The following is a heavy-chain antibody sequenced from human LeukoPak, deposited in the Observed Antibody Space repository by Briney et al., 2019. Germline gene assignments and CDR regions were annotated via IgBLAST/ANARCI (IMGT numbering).Heavy chain of an antibody. Sequence: TGGSLRLSCAASGFTFRDYAMSWVRQAPGKGLEWVSAISGSGDGAYYTDSVKGRFTISRDNSKNTLHLQMNRLRVEDPAVYYCARDFSRGSHNWFDPWGQGTLATVSS. J-gene: IGHJ5*02. CDR1: GFTFRDYA. CDR3: ARDFSRGSHNWFDP. V-gene: IGHV3-23*01. D-gene: IGHD3-16*01. CDR2: ISGSGDGA.